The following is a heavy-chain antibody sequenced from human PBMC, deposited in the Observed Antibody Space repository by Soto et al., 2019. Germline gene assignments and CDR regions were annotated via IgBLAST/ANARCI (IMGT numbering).Heavy chain of an antibody. V-gene: IGHV3-23*01. J-gene: IGHJ4*02. CDR2: ISGSGGST. CDR1: GFTFSSYA. Sequence: GSLRLSCAASGFTFSSYAMNWVRQAPGKGLDWVSGISGSGGSTYYADSVKGRFTISRDNSKNTLYLQMDSLRAEDTALYYCAKVSDVVATISATTSKYYFDFWGQGTLVTVSS. CDR3: AKVSDVVATISATTSKYYFDF. D-gene: IGHD5-12*01.